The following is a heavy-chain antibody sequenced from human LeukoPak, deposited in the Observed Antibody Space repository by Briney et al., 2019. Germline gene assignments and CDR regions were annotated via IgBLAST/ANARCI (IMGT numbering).Heavy chain of an antibody. CDR1: GFTFSSYA. V-gene: IGHV3-64*01. Sequence: PGGSLRLSCAAPGFTFSSYAMHWVRQAPGKGLEYVSAISSNGGSTYYANSVKGRFTISRDNSKNTLYLQMGSLRAEDMAVYYCARDRYYVLDYWGQGILVTVSS. CDR2: ISSNGGST. CDR3: ARDRYYVLDY. D-gene: IGHD3-10*02. J-gene: IGHJ4*02.